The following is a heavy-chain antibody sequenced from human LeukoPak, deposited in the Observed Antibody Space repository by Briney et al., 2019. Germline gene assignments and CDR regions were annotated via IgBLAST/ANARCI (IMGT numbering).Heavy chain of an antibody. CDR1: RYIFTSYY. CDR2: INPNNGGT. D-gene: IGHD6-13*01. CDR3: ARDRGSSWYGDY. Sequence: ASVKVSCKASRYIFTSYYIHWVRQAPGQGLEWMGWINPNNGGTKYAQKFQGRVTMTSDTSISTAYMELSRLRSDDTAVYYCARDRGSSWYGDYWGRGTLVTVSS. J-gene: IGHJ4*02. V-gene: IGHV1-2*02.